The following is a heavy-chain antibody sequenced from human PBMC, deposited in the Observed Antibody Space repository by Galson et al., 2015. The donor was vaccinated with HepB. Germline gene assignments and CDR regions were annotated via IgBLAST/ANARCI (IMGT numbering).Heavy chain of an antibody. V-gene: IGHV5-51*01. CDR3: TRPTGGLNKYYCYGMDA. CDR2: INPTDSDT. Sequence: QSGAEVKKPGESLKISCTASGYSFSSHWIGWVRQMPGKGLEWMAFINPTDSDTRYTPSFQGHVTISADKSNSATYLHWSNLKASDTATYYCTRPTGGLNKYYCYGMDAWGQGTTVTVSS. J-gene: IGHJ6*02. D-gene: IGHD1-14*01. CDR1: GYSFSSHW.